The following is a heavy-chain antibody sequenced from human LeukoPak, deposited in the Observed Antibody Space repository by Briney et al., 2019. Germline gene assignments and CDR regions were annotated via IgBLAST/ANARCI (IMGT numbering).Heavy chain of an antibody. Sequence: GGSLRLSCEGSGFTFDSYAMSWVRQSPGKGLEWVSAVTGTGGNTYHADSVKDRFTISRDNSKNTVYLQMNSLRAEDTAIYYCAKVHGSGSYRFDFWGQGTLVAVSS. CDR3: AKVHGSGSYRFDF. CDR1: GFTFDSYA. D-gene: IGHD3-10*01. CDR2: VTGTGGNT. J-gene: IGHJ4*02. V-gene: IGHV3-23*01.